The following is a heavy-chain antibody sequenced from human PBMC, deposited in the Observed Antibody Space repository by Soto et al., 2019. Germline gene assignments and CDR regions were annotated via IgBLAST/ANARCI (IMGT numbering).Heavy chain of an antibody. J-gene: IGHJ6*02. Sequence: SETLSLTCAVSGGSISSSNWWSWVRQPPGKGLEWIGEIYHSGSTNYNPSLKSRVTISVDKSKNQFSLKLSSVTAADTAVYYCARQENYYDSSGYCIGGYYYYGMDVWGQGTTVTVSS. CDR3: ARQENYYDSSGYCIGGYYYYGMDV. CDR1: GGSISSSNW. V-gene: IGHV4-4*02. CDR2: IYHSGST. D-gene: IGHD3-22*01.